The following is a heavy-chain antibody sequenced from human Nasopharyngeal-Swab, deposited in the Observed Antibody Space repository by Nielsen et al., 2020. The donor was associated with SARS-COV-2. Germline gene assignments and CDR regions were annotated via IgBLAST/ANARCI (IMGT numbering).Heavy chain of an antibody. CDR2: INPNSGGT. CDR1: GYTFTGYY. CDR3: ARDYSVNRYYYYYYYMDV. Sequence: ASVKVSCKASGYTFTGYYMHWVRQAPGQGLEWMGWINPNSGGTNYAQKFQGRVTMTRETSISTAYMELSRLRSDDTAVYYCARDYSVNRYYYYYYYMDVWGKGTTVTVSS. V-gene: IGHV1-2*02. D-gene: IGHD2-15*01. J-gene: IGHJ6*03.